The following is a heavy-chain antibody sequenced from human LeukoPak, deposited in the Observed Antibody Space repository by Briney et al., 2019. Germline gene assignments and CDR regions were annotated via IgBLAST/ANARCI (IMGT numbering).Heavy chain of an antibody. CDR3: ARDYVAYL. D-gene: IGHD2-15*01. CDR1: GFTFSSYW. J-gene: IGHJ4*02. V-gene: IGHV3-74*01. CDR2: IKSDGSST. Sequence: PGGSQRLSCAASGFTFSSYWMHWVRQAPGKGRVWVSRIKSDGSSTSYADSVKGRFTITRDNAKNTLYLQMNSLRAEDTAVYYCARDYVAYLWGQGTLVTVSS.